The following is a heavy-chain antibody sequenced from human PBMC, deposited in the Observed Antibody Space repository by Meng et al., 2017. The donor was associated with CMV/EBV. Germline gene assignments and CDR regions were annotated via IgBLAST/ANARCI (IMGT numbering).Heavy chain of an antibody. Sequence: SETLSLTCTVSGGSISSYYWSWIRQPPGKGLEWIGYIYYSGSTNYNPSLKSRVTISVDTSKNQFSLKLSSVTAADTAVYYCARSLVVVPAVQTYYYYYGMDVWGQGTTVT. J-gene: IGHJ6*02. CDR1: GGSISSYY. V-gene: IGHV4-59*01. CDR2: IYYSGST. CDR3: ARSLVVVPAVQTYYYYYGMDV. D-gene: IGHD2-2*01.